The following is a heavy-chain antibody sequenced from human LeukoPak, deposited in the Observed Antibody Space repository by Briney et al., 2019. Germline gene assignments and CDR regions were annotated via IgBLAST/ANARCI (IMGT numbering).Heavy chain of an antibody. CDR2: IDWDDDK. D-gene: IGHD1-26*01. Sequence: TLSLTCTVSGGSISSYYWSWIRQPPGKALEWLARIDWDDDKYYSTSLKTRLTISKDTSKNQVVLTMTNMDPVDTATYYCARIRLPIVGATHFDYWGQGTLVTVSS. CDR3: ARIRLPIVGATHFDY. CDR1: GGSISSYYW. V-gene: IGHV2-70*11. J-gene: IGHJ4*02.